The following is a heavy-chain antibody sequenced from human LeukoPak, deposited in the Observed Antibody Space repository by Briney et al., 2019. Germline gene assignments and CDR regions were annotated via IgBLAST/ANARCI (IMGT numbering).Heavy chain of an antibody. Sequence: SETLPLTCTVSGGSISSSSYYWGWIRQPPGKGLEWIGSIYYSGSTYYNPSLKSRVTISVDTSKNQFSLKLSSVTAADTAVYYCARRPPYSSGWYLDYFDYWGQGTLVTVSS. D-gene: IGHD6-19*01. J-gene: IGHJ4*02. V-gene: IGHV4-39*01. CDR2: IYYSGST. CDR3: ARRPPYSSGWYLDYFDY. CDR1: GGSISSSSYY.